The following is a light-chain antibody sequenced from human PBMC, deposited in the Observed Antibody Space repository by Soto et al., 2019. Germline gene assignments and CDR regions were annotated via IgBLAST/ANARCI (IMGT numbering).Light chain of an antibody. CDR2: EVT. J-gene: IGLJ1*01. CDR3: SSYSSTSTLYV. Sequence: QSVLTQPASVSGSPGQSITISCIGTSSDIGAYNYVSWYQQHPGKVPKLMIYEVTNRPSGLSNRFSGSKSGNTASLTISGLQAEDEAEYFRSSYSSTSTLYVFGTGTKVTVL. CDR1: SSDIGAYNY. V-gene: IGLV2-14*01.